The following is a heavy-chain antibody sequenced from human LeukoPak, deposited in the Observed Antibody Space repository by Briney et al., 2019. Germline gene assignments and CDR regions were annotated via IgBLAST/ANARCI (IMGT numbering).Heavy chain of an antibody. CDR2: IIPFLSLT. D-gene: IGHD3-16*01. Sequence: ASVKVSCKASGDTFSNYPINWVRQAPGQGLEWLGRIIPFLSLTNYAQNFQDRVTITADKSTSTAYMELSSLRSEDTAVYYCARSLNFASPMTFDYWGQGTLITVSS. V-gene: IGHV1-69*02. CDR3: ARSLNFASPMTFDY. CDR1: GDTFSNYP. J-gene: IGHJ4*02.